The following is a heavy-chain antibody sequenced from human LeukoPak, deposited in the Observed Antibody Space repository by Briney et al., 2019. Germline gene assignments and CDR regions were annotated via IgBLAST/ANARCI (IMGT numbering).Heavy chain of an antibody. J-gene: IGHJ4*02. D-gene: IGHD6-19*01. CDR2: LTNSSSYI. Sequence: PGGSLRLSCAASGFTFSCHSMKCLPQAPGKGLEWVSSLTNSSSYIYYAASVKGRFTISSDNANTSLYLQMNSLRAEDTAVYYCARDPRGSGWFDDWGQGTLVTVSS. CDR1: GFTFSCHS. CDR3: ARDPRGSGWFDD. V-gene: IGHV3-21*01.